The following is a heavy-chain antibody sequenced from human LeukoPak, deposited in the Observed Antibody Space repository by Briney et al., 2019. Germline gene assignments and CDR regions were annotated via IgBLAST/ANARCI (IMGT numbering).Heavy chain of an antibody. CDR3: ARRGSGYYMNYFVY. V-gene: IGHV4-34*01. CDR1: GGSFSGYY. D-gene: IGHD3-3*01. Sequence: SETLSLTCAVYGGSFSGYYWSWLRQPPGKGLEWIGEINHSESTNYNPFLKSRITISEDTSKNQFFLKMSSVTGADTAVYYCARRGSGYYMNYFVYWGQGTLVSVSS. CDR2: INHSEST. J-gene: IGHJ4*02.